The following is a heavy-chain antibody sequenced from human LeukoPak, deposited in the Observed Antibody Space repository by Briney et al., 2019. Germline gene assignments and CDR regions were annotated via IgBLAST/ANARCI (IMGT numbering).Heavy chain of an antibody. J-gene: IGHJ4*02. CDR1: GYTFTGYY. V-gene: IGHV1-2*06. Sequence: ASVKVSCKASGYTFTGYYIHWVRQAPGQGLEWMGRINPNSGGTNYAQKFQGRVTMTRDTSISTAYMELSGLTSDDTAVYYCARDPDGGGDYWGQGTLVTVSS. CDR2: INPNSGGT. CDR3: ARDPDGGGDY. D-gene: IGHD3-16*01.